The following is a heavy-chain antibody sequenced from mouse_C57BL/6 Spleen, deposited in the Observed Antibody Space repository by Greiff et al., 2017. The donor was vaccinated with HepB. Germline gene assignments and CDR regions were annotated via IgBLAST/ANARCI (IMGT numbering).Heavy chain of an antibody. V-gene: IGHV1-81*01. J-gene: IGHJ1*03. D-gene: IGHD1-1*01. CDR1: GYTFTCYG. CDR3: ARGGTTVVGNFDV. Sequence: QVQLKESGAELARPGASVKLSCKASGYTFTCYGISWVKQRTGQGLEWIGEIYPRSGNTYYNEKFKGKATLTADKSSSTAYMELRSLTSEDSAVYFCARGGTTVVGNFDVWGTGTTVTVSS. CDR2: IYPRSGNT.